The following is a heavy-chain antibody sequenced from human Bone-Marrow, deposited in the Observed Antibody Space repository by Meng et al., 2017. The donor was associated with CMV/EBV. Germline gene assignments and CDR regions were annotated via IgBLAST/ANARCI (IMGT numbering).Heavy chain of an antibody. Sequence: GGSLRLSCAGSGFTFISYAMTWVRQAPGKGLEWVSAISGSGGSTYYADSVKGRFTISRDNSKNTLYLQMNSLRAEDTAVYYCARHQGSPHFDYWGQGTLVTVSS. D-gene: IGHD2-15*01. CDR1: GFTFISYA. V-gene: IGHV3-23*01. J-gene: IGHJ4*02. CDR3: ARHQGSPHFDY. CDR2: ISGSGGST.